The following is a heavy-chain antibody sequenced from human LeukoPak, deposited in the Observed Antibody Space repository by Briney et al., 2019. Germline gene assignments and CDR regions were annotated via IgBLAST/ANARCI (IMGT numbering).Heavy chain of an antibody. CDR3: ARGRLGGYSSSFSGDY. Sequence: SVKVSCKASGGTFSSYAISWVRQAPGQGLEWMGGIIPIFGTANYAQKFQGRVTITADKSTSTAYMELSSLRSEDTAVYYCARGRLGGYSSSFSGDYWGQGTLVTVSS. CDR2: IIPIFGTA. J-gene: IGHJ4*02. CDR1: GGTFSSYA. D-gene: IGHD6-6*01. V-gene: IGHV1-69*06.